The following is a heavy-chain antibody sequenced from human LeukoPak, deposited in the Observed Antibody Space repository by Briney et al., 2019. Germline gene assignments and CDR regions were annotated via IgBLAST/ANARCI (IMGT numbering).Heavy chain of an antibody. D-gene: IGHD6-19*01. CDR2: VKPDSGSS. J-gene: IGHJ4*02. CDR1: GYXFTAYY. V-gene: IGHV1-2*02. Sequence: ASVKVSCKASGYXFTAYYIHWLRQAPGQGPEWMAWVKPDSGSSHYAQKFQGRVTMTRETSSSSVYMDLTGLKSDDTAVYYCARARVPIAVAGLYYFDHWGQGALVTVSS. CDR3: ARARVPIAVAGLYYFDH.